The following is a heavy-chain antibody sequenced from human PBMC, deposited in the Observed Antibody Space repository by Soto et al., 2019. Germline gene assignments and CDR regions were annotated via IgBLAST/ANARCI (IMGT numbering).Heavy chain of an antibody. J-gene: IGHJ4*02. CDR3: ARDSPRSPPFTIFGGFHY. CDR2: IIPIFGTA. V-gene: IGHV1-69*13. CDR1: GGTFSSYA. D-gene: IGHD3-9*01. Sequence: GASVKVSCKASGGTFSSYAISRVRQAPGQGLEWMGGIIPIFGTANYAQKFQGRVTITADESTSTAYMELSSLRSEDTAVYYCARDSPRSPPFTIFGGFHYWGQGTLVTVSS.